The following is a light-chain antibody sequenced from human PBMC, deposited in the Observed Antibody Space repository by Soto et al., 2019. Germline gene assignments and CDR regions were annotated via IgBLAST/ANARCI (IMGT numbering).Light chain of an antibody. Sequence: QSALTQPASVSGSPGQSITISCVGTSSDIGDYNYVSWYQQHPGTVPKVIFYDVSNRPSGVSYRFSGSKSGNTASQTVSGLQAEDEAYYYCCSYTRSGTLIFGTGTKLTVL. CDR3: CSYTRSGTLI. J-gene: IGLJ1*01. CDR2: DVS. V-gene: IGLV2-14*01. CDR1: SSDIGDYNY.